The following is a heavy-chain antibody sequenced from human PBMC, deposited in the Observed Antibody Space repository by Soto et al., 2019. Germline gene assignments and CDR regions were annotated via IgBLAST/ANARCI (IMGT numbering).Heavy chain of an antibody. CDR2: INHSGST. D-gene: IGHD3-22*01. J-gene: IGHJ4*02. V-gene: IGHV4-34*01. Sequence: SETLSLTCAVYGGSLSGYYWSWIRQPPGKGLEWIGEINHSGSTNYNPSLKSRVTISVDTSKNQFSLKLSSVTAADTAVYYCASFYSDSSGYYPCFDYWGQGTLVTVSS. CDR1: GGSLSGYY. CDR3: ASFYSDSSGYYPCFDY.